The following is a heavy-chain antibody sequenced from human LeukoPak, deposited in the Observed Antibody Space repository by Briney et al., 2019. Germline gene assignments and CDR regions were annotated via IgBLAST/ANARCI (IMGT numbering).Heavy chain of an antibody. V-gene: IGHV3-30*18. CDR2: ISYDGSNK. CDR1: GFTFSSYG. Sequence: GRSLRLSCAASGFTFSSYGMHWVRQAPGKGLEWVAVISYDGSNKYYADSVKGRFTISRDNSKNTLYLQMSSLRAEDTAVYYCAKNYGDSYYFDYWGQGTLVTVSS. CDR3: AKNYGDSYYFDY. J-gene: IGHJ4*02. D-gene: IGHD4-17*01.